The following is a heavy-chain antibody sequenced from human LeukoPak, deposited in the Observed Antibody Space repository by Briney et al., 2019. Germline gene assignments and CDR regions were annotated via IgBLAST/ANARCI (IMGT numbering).Heavy chain of an antibody. V-gene: IGHV4-59*08. D-gene: IGHD3-10*01. CDR1: GGSIGRYY. Sequence: SETLSLTCIVSGGSIGRYYWSWIRQPPGKGLEWIGYIYYSGNTNYNPSLKSRVTISVDTSKNQFSLKLTSVTAADTALYYCARVPGRAPDYWDQGTLVTVSS. CDR3: ARVPGRAPDY. CDR2: IYYSGNT. J-gene: IGHJ4*02.